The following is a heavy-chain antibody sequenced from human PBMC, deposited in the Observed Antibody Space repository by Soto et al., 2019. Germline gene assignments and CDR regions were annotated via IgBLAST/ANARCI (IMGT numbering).Heavy chain of an antibody. CDR2: IYPGDSET. CDR1: GYSFTNYW. CDR3: ATQHPLDSSGWYN. D-gene: IGHD6-19*01. J-gene: IGHJ4*02. Sequence: GESLKISCKASGYSFTNYWIAWVRQMPGKGLEWLGIIYPGDSETRYSPSFQGQVTISADRSISTAYLQWSSLKASDTAIYYCATQHPLDSSGWYNWGQGTPVTVPS. V-gene: IGHV5-51*01.